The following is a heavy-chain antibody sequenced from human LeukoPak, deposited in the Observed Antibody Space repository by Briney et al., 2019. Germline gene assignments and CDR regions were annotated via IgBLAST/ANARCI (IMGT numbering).Heavy chain of an antibody. CDR1: GGPISSYY. D-gene: IGHD1-14*01. Sequence: SETLSLTCTVSGGPISSYYWSWIRQPPGKGLEWIGYIYYSGSTNYNPSLKSRVTISVDTSKNQFSLKLSSVTAADTAVYYCARLGGGSSRNQYYYYGMDVWGQGTTVTVSS. CDR3: ARLGGGSSRNQYYYYGMDV. CDR2: IYYSGST. J-gene: IGHJ6*02. V-gene: IGHV4-59*08.